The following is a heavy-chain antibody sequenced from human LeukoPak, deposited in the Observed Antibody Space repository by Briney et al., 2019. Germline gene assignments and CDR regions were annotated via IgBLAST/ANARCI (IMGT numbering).Heavy chain of an antibody. J-gene: IGHJ5*02. Sequence: SETLSLTCAVYGGSFSGYYWSWIRQPPGKGLEWIGEINHSGSTNYNPSLKSRVTISVDTSKNQFSLKLSSVTAADTAVYYCARSTSLRFDPWGQGTLVTVSS. D-gene: IGHD2-2*01. CDR2: INHSGST. CDR3: ARSTSLRFDP. V-gene: IGHV4-34*01. CDR1: GGSFSGYY.